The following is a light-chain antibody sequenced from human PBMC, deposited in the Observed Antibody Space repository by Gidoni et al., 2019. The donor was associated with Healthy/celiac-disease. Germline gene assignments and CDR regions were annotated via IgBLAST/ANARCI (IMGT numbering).Light chain of an antibody. CDR2: WAS. CDR3: QQYYSTPS. Sequence: DILMTQSPDSLAVSLGERATINCKSSQSVLYSSNNKNYLAWYQQKPGQPPKLLMYWASTRESGVPDRCSGSGSGTDFTSTISSLQAEDVAVYYCQQYYSTPSFGQGTKVEIK. CDR1: QSVLYSSNNKNY. V-gene: IGKV4-1*01. J-gene: IGKJ1*01.